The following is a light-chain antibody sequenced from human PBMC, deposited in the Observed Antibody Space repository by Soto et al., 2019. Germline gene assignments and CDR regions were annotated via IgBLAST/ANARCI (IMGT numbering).Light chain of an antibody. Sequence: EIVLTQSPANLSLSPGDRATLYCRASQSVNSLLAWYQHKPGQAPRLLIYGASTRATGIPARFSGSGSGTEFTLTISSLQAEDFAVYICQQYSYWPGTFGQGTKVDI. CDR1: QSVNSL. J-gene: IGKJ1*01. CDR2: GAS. V-gene: IGKV3-15*01. CDR3: QQYSYWPGT.